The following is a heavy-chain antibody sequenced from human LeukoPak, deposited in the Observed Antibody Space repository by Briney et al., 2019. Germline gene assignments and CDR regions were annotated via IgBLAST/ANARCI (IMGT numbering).Heavy chain of an antibody. CDR2: ISYDGSNK. J-gene: IGHJ4*02. Sequence: GGSLRLTCAASGFTFSSYGMHWVRQAPGKGLEWVAVISYDGSNKYYADSVKGRFTISRDNSKNTLYLQMNSLRAEDTAVYSCARSSSGYFDYWGQGTLVTVSS. D-gene: IGHD3-10*01. CDR1: GFTFSSYG. V-gene: IGHV3-30*03. CDR3: ARSSSGYFDY.